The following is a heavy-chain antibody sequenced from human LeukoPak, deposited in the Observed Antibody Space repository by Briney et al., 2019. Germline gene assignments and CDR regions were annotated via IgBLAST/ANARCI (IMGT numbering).Heavy chain of an antibody. CDR3: ARDRAAGTFDY. J-gene: IGHJ4*02. V-gene: IGHV3-21*01. Sequence: GGPLSLSCAAPGFTFRSYSMTWFRQAPGKGLNWVSSISSSSSYIYCADSVKGRFTISRDNAKNSLYLQMNSLRAEDTAVYYCARDRAAGTFDYWGQGTLVTVSS. CDR2: ISSSSSYI. D-gene: IGHD6-13*01. CDR1: GFTFRSYS.